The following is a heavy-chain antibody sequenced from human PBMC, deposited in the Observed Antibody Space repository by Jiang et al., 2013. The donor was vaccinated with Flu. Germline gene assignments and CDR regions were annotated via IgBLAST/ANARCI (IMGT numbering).Heavy chain of an antibody. CDR1: GFTFSSYD. D-gene: IGHD4-17*01. V-gene: IGHV3-13*04. CDR3: ARAGTVKGYYYYYGMDV. CDR2: IGTAGDT. J-gene: IGHJ6*02. Sequence: PGGSLRLSCAASGFTFSSYDMHWARQATGKGLEWVSAIGTAGDTYYPGSVKGRFTISRENAKNSLYLQMNSLRAGDTAVYYCARAGTVKGYYYYYGMDVWGQGTTVTVSS.